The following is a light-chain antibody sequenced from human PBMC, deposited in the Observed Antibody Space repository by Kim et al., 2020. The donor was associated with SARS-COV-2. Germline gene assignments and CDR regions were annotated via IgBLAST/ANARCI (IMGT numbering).Light chain of an antibody. V-gene: IGKV1-5*01. CDR2: DAS. CDR3: QQDHAYWT. Sequence: IQMTQSPSTLSASVGDRVTITCRASQSINKRVAWYQQKPGTAPKLLIYDASTLESGVPSRFSGSGSETEFTLTISSLQPDDLATYYCQQDHAYWTFGQGTKVEIK. CDR1: QSINKR. J-gene: IGKJ1*01.